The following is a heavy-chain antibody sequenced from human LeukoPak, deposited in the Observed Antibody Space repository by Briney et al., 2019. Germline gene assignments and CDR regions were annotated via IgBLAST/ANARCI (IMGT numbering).Heavy chain of an antibody. D-gene: IGHD3-10*01. Sequence: GGSLRLSCAASGFTVGSNYMSWIRQAPGKGLEWVSLIYSGGSTYYADSVKGRFTISRDNTKNTLYLQMNSLRAEDTAVYYCAREAENYGLPFDIWGQGTMVTVSS. CDR1: GFTVGSNY. V-gene: IGHV3-66*01. CDR2: IYSGGST. CDR3: AREAENYGLPFDI. J-gene: IGHJ3*02.